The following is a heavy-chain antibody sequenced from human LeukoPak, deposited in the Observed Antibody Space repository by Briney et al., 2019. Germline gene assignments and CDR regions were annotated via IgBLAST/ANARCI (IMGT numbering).Heavy chain of an antibody. Sequence: SETLSLTRTVSGGSISSYYWSWIRQPPGKGLEWIGYIYYSGSTNYNPSLKSRVTISVDTSKNQFSLKLSSVTAADTAVYYCARDWRPGIAVAGTGYYYGMDVWGQGTTVTVSS. CDR1: GGSISSYY. V-gene: IGHV4-59*01. D-gene: IGHD6-19*01. J-gene: IGHJ6*02. CDR3: ARDWRPGIAVAGTGYYYGMDV. CDR2: IYYSGST.